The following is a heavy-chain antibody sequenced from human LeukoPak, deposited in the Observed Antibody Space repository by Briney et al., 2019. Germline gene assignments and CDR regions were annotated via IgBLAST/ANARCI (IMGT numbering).Heavy chain of an antibody. V-gene: IGHV4-59*08. CDR2: IYYSGST. CDR1: GGSISSYY. Sequence: SETLSLTCTDSGGSISSYYWSWIRQPPGKGLEWIGYIYYSGSTNYNPSLKSRITISVDTSKNQFSLNLSSVTAADTAVYYCARHRGSGVLYYFDFWGQGALVTVSS. CDR3: ARHRGSGVLYYFDF. J-gene: IGHJ4*02. D-gene: IGHD6-19*01.